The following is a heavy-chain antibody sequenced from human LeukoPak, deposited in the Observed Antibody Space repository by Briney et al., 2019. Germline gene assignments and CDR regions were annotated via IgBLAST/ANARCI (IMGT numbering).Heavy chain of an antibody. V-gene: IGHV3-64D*06. D-gene: IGHD6-19*01. CDR2: ISSNGGST. Sequence: GGSLRLSCSASGFTFNSYYMYWVRQAPGKGLEYVSAISSNGGSTNYADSVKGRFTISRDNSKNTLYLQMSSLRAEDTAVYYCVRRSSGWSFDCWGQRTLVTVSS. J-gene: IGHJ4*02. CDR1: GFTFNSYY. CDR3: VRRSSGWSFDC.